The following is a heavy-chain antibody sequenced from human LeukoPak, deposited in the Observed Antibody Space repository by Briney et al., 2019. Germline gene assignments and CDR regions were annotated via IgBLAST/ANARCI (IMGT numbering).Heavy chain of an antibody. D-gene: IGHD3-16*02. CDR3: ARAMITFGGFIVQYHFDY. CDR1: GFTFSRYW. Sequence: PGGSLRLSCVASGFTFSRYWMTWVRQAPGKGLEWVAFIRYDGTNKYYADSVKGRFIISRDNSKNTLYLQMNSLRAEDTAVYYCARAMITFGGFIVQYHFDYWGQGTLVTVSS. J-gene: IGHJ4*02. V-gene: IGHV3-30*02. CDR2: IRYDGTNK.